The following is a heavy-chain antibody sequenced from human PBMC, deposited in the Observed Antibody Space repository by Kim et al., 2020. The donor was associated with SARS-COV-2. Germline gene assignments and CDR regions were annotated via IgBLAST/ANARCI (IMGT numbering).Heavy chain of an antibody. V-gene: IGHV1-69*13. Sequence: SVKVSCKASGGTFSSYAISWVRQAPGQGLEWMGGIIPIFGTANYAQKFQGRVTITADESTSTAYMELSSLRSEDTAVYYCAHTSGSYSHSVDYWGQGTLVTVSS. CDR1: GGTFSSYA. D-gene: IGHD3-10*01. CDR3: AHTSGSYSHSVDY. J-gene: IGHJ4*02. CDR2: IIPIFGTA.